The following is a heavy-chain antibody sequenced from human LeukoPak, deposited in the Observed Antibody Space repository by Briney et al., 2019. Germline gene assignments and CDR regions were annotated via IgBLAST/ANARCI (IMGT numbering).Heavy chain of an antibody. CDR3: ARVGYCSSTSCSPYNWFDP. V-gene: IGHV1-2*02. Sequence: ASVKVSCKASGYTFTDFYMHWVRQAPGQGLEWMGWINSNSGGTNYAQKFQGRVTMTRDTSTSTAYMDLSRLRSDDTAVYYCARVGYCSSTSCSPYNWFDPWGQGTLVTVSS. J-gene: IGHJ5*02. CDR2: INSNSGGT. CDR1: GYTFTDFY. D-gene: IGHD2-2*01.